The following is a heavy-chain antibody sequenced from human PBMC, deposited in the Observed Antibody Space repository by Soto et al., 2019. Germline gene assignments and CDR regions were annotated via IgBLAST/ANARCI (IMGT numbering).Heavy chain of an antibody. CDR2: IYWDGDE. CDR1: GFSLSTSGVG. D-gene: IGHD6-13*01. V-gene: IGHV2-5*02. J-gene: IGHJ4*02. CDR3: AHRRSAAAGSGFDY. Sequence: QITLKESGPPLVQPTQTLTLTCTFSGFSLSTSGVGVGWIRQPPGKALEWLALIYWDGDERYSPSLKSRLTITKDTSKNQVVLTMTNMDPVDTGTYYCAHRRSAAAGSGFDYWGQGTLVTVSP.